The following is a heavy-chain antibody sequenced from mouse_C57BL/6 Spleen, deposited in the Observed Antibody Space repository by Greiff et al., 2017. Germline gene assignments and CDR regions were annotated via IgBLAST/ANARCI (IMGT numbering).Heavy chain of an antibody. J-gene: IGHJ3*01. CDR2: ISGGGGNT. CDR1: GFTFSSYT. V-gene: IGHV5-9*01. Sequence: EVQVVESGGGLVKPGGSLKLSCAASGFTFSSYTMSWVRQTPEKRLEWVATISGGGGNTYYPDSVKGRFTISRDHAKNTLYLQMSSLRSEDTALYYCARQEPWFAYWGQGTLVTVSA. CDR3: ARQEPWFAY.